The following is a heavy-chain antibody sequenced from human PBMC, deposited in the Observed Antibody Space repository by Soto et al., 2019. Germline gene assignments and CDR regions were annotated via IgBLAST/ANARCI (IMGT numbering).Heavy chain of an antibody. CDR2: IYSIGST. D-gene: IGHD3-3*01. CDR1: GGSISSGGYY. V-gene: IGHV4-31*01. Sequence: QVQLQESGPGLVKPSQTLSLTCTVSGGSISSGGYYWSWIRQHPGKGLECIGYIYSIGSTYYNPSLNSLLNIPVDTATNQFSLKLSSVTAADTAVYYCARGTAYDCWSGNPHAFDIWGQGTLVTVSS. J-gene: IGHJ3*02. CDR3: ARGTAYDCWSGNPHAFDI.